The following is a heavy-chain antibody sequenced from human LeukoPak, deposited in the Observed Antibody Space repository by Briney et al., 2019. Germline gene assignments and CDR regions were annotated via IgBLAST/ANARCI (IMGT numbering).Heavy chain of an antibody. CDR3: ARDSMVRGAVLSY. D-gene: IGHD3-10*01. V-gene: IGHV3-21*01. Sequence: GGTLRLSCAASGFTFSSYGMSWVRQAPGKGLEWVSSISSSSSYIYYADSVKGRFTISRDNAKNSLYLQMNSLRAEDTAVYYCARDSMVRGAVLSYWGQGTLVTVSS. J-gene: IGHJ4*02. CDR2: ISSSSSYI. CDR1: GFTFSSYG.